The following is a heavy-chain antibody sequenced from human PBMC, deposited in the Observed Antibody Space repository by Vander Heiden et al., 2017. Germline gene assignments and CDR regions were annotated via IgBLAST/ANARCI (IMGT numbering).Heavy chain of an antibody. CDR2: IYPGDSDT. Sequence: VQLVQSGAEVKKPGESLKISCKGSGYSFTSYWIGWLRQMPGKGLGGMGIIYPGDSDTRYSPSFQGQVTISADKSISTAYLQWSSLKASDTAMYYCARPLIRYCTNGVCYTDDYWGQGTLVTVSS. V-gene: IGHV5-51*01. D-gene: IGHD2-8*01. CDR3: ARPLIRYCTNGVCYTDDY. CDR1: GYSFTSYW. J-gene: IGHJ4*02.